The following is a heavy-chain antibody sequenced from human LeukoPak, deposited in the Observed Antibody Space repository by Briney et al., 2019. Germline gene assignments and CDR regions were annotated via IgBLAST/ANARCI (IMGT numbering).Heavy chain of an antibody. V-gene: IGHV3-11*06. Sequence: GGSLRLSCAASGFTFSDYYMSWIRQAPGKGLEWVSSISSSSSYIYYADSVKGRFTISRDNAKNSLYLQMNSLRAEDTAVYYCARENYYDSSGYESHWFDPWGQGTLVTVSS. CDR3: ARENYYDSSGYESHWFDP. CDR1: GFTFSDYY. D-gene: IGHD3-22*01. CDR2: ISSSSSYI. J-gene: IGHJ5*02.